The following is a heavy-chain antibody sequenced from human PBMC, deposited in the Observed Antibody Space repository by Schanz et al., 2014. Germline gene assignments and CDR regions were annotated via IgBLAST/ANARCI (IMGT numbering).Heavy chain of an antibody. CDR2: ISGSGETT. D-gene: IGHD4-17*01. Sequence: VQLVESGGGVVQPGRSLRLSCVGSGFTFGSYAMNWVRQAPGKGLEWVSAISGSGETTYYADSVKGRFTISRDNSKNALYLQMNSLRAEDTAVYYCVRDTDYHFDYWGQGTLVTVSS. CDR1: GFTFGSYA. V-gene: IGHV3-23*04. J-gene: IGHJ4*02. CDR3: VRDTDYHFDY.